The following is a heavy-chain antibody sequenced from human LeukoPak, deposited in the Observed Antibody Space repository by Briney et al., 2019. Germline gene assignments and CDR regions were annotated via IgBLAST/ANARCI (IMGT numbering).Heavy chain of an antibody. CDR1: GFTFSSYA. CDR2: ISGSGGST. V-gene: IGHV3-23*01. J-gene: IGHJ4*02. D-gene: IGHD6-19*01. Sequence: GGSLRLSCAASGFTFSSYAMSWVRQAPGKGLEWVSAISGSGGSTYYADSVKGRFTISRDNSKNTLYLQMNSLRAEDTAVYYCAIVIGSGRSHDYWGQGTLVTVSS. CDR3: AIVIGSGRSHDY.